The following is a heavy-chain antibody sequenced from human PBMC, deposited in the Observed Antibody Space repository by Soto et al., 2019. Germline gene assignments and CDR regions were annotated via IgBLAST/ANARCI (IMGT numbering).Heavy chain of an antibody. J-gene: IGHJ6*02. D-gene: IGHD1-26*01. Sequence: ASVKVSCKVSGYTLTELSMHWVRQAPGKGLEWMGGFDPEDGETIYAQKFQGRVTMTEDTSTDTAYMELSSLRSEDTAVYYCATEFIVGATPDYGMDVWGQGTTVTVSS. CDR1: GYTLTELS. CDR2: FDPEDGET. CDR3: ATEFIVGATPDYGMDV. V-gene: IGHV1-24*01.